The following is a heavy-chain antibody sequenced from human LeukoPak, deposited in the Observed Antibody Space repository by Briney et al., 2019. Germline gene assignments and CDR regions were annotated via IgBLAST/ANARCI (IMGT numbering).Heavy chain of an antibody. Sequence: GGSLRLSCTASGPTFEDYGMNWVRHAPGKGLEWVSGIDWNGGSTGYADFVKGRFTVSKDNANKSLYPHMNGLRVEDTAFYYCARDYYGRLDFWGQGTLVTVSS. V-gene: IGHV3-20*04. CDR3: ARDYYGRLDF. J-gene: IGHJ4*02. CDR2: IDWNGGST. D-gene: IGHD3-10*01. CDR1: GPTFEDYG.